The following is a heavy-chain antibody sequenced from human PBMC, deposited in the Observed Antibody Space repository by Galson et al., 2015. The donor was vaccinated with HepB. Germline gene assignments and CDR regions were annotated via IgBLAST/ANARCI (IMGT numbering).Heavy chain of an antibody. J-gene: IGHJ4*02. D-gene: IGHD2-2*01. CDR3: TKDRYCTSASCPFDY. CDR2: VSGSGLSK. CDR1: GLSFNEYA. V-gene: IGHV3-23*01. Sequence: SLRLSCAASGLSFNEYAMHWVRQAPGKGLEWVSAVSGSGLSKYYADSVKGRFTVSRDNSKNTVYLQMNSLRAEDTALYYCTKDRYCTSASCPFDYWGQGTLVTVSS.